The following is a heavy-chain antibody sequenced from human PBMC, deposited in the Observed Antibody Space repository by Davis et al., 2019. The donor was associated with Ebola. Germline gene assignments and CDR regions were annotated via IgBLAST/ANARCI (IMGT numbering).Heavy chain of an antibody. V-gene: IGHV4-39*07. CDR1: GGSINSNTFY. D-gene: IGHD6-6*01. CDR3: ARGFAARPFDL. Sequence: PSETLSLTCTVSGGSINSNTFYWGWIRQPPGKGLQWVGTIFYNGDTQYNPSLKSRVTILIDTSKNQVSLIMNSVTVADTAVFYCARGFAARPFDLWGQGTLVAVSS. CDR2: IFYNGDT. J-gene: IGHJ1*01.